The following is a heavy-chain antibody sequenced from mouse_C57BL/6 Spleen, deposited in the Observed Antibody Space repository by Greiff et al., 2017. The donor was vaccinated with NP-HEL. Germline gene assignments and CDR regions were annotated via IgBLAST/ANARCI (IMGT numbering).Heavy chain of an antibody. CDR1: GFTFSSYG. CDR2: ISSGGSYT. CDR3: ARSYGSSYFDY. J-gene: IGHJ2*01. D-gene: IGHD1-1*01. V-gene: IGHV5-6*01. Sequence: EVKLQESGGDLVKPGGSLKLSCAASGFTFSSYGMSWVRQTPDKRLEWVATISSGGSYTYYPDSVKGRFTISRDNAKNTLYLQMSSLKSEDTAMYYCARSYGSSYFDYWGQGTTLTVSS.